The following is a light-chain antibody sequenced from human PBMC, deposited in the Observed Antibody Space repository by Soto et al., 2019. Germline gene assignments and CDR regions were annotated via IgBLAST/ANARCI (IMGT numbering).Light chain of an antibody. CDR3: QHYHDWPPAFT. CDR2: GAS. V-gene: IGKV3D-15*01. CDR1: QSLNRN. J-gene: IGKJ3*01. Sequence: EILMTQSPATLSVSPGERATLSCRASQSLNRNLAWYQQKPGQAPRLIIYGASTRASGIPARFSGSGSGTEFTLSLSSLQSEDFALYYCQHYHDWPPAFTFGPGTKVDL.